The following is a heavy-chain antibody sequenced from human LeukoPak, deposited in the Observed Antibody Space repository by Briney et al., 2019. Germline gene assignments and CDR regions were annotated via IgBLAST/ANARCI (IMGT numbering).Heavy chain of an antibody. J-gene: IGHJ6*02. CDR1: GFTFSSYS. V-gene: IGHV3-48*01. CDR2: ISSSSSTI. CDR3: ARGAPITMVRGAVRYSTYYYYGMDV. D-gene: IGHD3-10*01. Sequence: GGSLRLSCAASGFTFSSYSMNWVRQAPGKGLEWVSYISSSSSTIYYADSVKGRFTISRDNAKNSLYLQMNSLRAEDTAVYYCARGAPITMVRGAVRYSTYYYYGMDVWGQGTTVTVSS.